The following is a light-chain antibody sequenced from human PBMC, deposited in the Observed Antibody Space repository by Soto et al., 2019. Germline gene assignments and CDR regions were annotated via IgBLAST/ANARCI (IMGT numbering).Light chain of an antibody. J-gene: IGLJ2*01. CDR3: RSYTSSSTLEV. CDR2: EVS. V-gene: IGLV2-14*01. CDR1: SSDVGGYNY. Sequence: QSVLTQPASVSGSPGQSITISCTGTSSDVGGYNYVSWYQQHPGQAPKLMIYEVSNRPSGVSNRFSGSKSGNTASLTISGLQAEDEADYYCRSYTSSSTLEVFGGGTKLTVL.